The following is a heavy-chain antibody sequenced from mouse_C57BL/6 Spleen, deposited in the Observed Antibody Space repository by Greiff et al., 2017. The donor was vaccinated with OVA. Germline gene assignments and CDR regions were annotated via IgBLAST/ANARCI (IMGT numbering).Heavy chain of an antibody. CDR2: ISSGSSTI. Sequence: EVMLVESGGGLVKPGGSLKLSCAASGFTFSDYGMHWVRQAPEKGLEWVAYISSGSSTIYSADTVKGRFTISRENAKNTLFLQMTSLRSEDTAMYYCARDYYGSSYDAMDYWGQGTSVTVSS. CDR3: ARDYYGSSYDAMDY. D-gene: IGHD1-1*01. CDR1: GFTFSDYG. V-gene: IGHV5-17*01. J-gene: IGHJ4*01.